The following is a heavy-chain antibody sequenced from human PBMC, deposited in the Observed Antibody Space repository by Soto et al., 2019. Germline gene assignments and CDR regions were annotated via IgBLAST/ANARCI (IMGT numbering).Heavy chain of an antibody. J-gene: IGHJ5*02. CDR3: AKDTGRDFWSGYNWFDP. Sequence: GGSLRLSCAASGFTFSSYGMHWVRQAPGKGLEWVAVISYDGSNKYYADSVKGRFTISRDNSKNTLYLQMNSLRAEDTAGYYCAKDTGRDFWSGYNWFDPWGQGTLVTVSS. CDR1: GFTFSSYG. V-gene: IGHV3-30*18. D-gene: IGHD3-3*01. CDR2: ISYDGSNK.